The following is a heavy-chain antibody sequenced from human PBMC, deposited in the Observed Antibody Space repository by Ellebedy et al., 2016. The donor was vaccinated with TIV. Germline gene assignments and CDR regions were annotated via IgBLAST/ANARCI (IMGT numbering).Heavy chain of an antibody. D-gene: IGHD5-12*01. CDR2: IPASGTGI. V-gene: IGHV3-11*01. Sequence: PGGSLRLSCTGSGFTFSDYFMSWVRQAPGKGLEWISYIPASGTGIYYADSVKGRFTISRDNAKYSLYLQMNSLRAEDTAVYYCARGYSGSFDYWGQGTLVTVSS. CDR1: GFTFSDYF. J-gene: IGHJ4*02. CDR3: ARGYSGSFDY.